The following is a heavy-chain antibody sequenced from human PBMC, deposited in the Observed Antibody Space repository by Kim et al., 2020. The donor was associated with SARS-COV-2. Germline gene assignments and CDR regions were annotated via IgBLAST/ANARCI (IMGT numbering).Heavy chain of an antibody. Sequence: SQTLSLTCVISGDSVSSDSAAWHWIRQSPSRGLEWLGRTYYRPKWYYDYADSVKSRITINPDTSKNQFSLQLKSVTPEDTAMYYCARDHQYSIDYWGQGTLVTVSS. D-gene: IGHD5-12*01. V-gene: IGHV6-1*01. CDR3: ARDHQYSIDY. CDR2: TYYRPKWYY. J-gene: IGHJ4*02. CDR1: GDSVSSDSAA.